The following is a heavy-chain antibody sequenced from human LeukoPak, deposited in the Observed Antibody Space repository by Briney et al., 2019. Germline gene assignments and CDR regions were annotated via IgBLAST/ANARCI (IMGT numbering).Heavy chain of an antibody. V-gene: IGHV3-23*01. CDR3: AKDPSYDYGMDV. J-gene: IGHJ6*04. CDR2: ISGSGGST. Sequence: QPGGSLRLSCVASGFTFSSYAMSWVRQAPGKGLEWVSAISGSGGSTYYADSVKGRFTISRDNSKNTLYLQMNSLRVEDTAVYSCAKDPSYDYGMDVWGKGTTVTVSS. CDR1: GFTFSSYA.